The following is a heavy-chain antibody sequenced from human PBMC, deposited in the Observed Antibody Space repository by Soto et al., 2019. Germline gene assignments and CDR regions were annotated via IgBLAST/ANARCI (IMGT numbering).Heavy chain of an antibody. CDR2: IYWDDDK. CDR3: AHAITYNRGWFLNWFDP. Sequence: QITLKESAPTLVKPTQTLTLTCTFSGFSLSTSGVAVGWIRQPPGKALEWLAVIYWDDDKRYTPSLKSRLTPTKDPSKNQVVLTLTNMDPLDTATYYCAHAITYNRGWFLNWFDPWGQGTLVTVSS. CDR1: GFSLSTSGVA. V-gene: IGHV2-5*02. J-gene: IGHJ5*02. D-gene: IGHD6-19*01.